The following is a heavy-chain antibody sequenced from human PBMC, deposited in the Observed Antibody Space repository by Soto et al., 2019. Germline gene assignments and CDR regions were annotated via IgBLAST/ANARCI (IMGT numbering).Heavy chain of an antibody. J-gene: IGHJ4*02. CDR3: AREVGGGRQYYFDS. V-gene: IGHV1-2*02. CDR1: GYTFTGYY. CDR2: TNPSNGGT. D-gene: IGHD3-16*01. Sequence: ASVKVSCKASGYTFTGYYIHWVRQAPEQGLEWMGWTNPSNGGTNYAQKFQGRVTMTRDTSLSIAYMELTTLRSDDTAVFYCAREVGGGRQYYFDSWGLGTLVTVSS.